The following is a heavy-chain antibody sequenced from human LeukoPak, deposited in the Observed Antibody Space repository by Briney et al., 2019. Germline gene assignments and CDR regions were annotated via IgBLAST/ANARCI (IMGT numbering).Heavy chain of an antibody. J-gene: IGHJ5*02. Sequence: SGTLSLTCAVYGGCFSGYYWSWIRQPPGKGLEWIGEINHSGSTNYNPSLKSRVTISVDTSKNQFSLKLSSVTAADTAVYYCARRGVRSYVYNWFDPWGQGTLVTVSS. CDR2: INHSGST. V-gene: IGHV4-34*01. CDR3: ARRGVRSYVYNWFDP. CDR1: GGCFSGYY. D-gene: IGHD1-26*01.